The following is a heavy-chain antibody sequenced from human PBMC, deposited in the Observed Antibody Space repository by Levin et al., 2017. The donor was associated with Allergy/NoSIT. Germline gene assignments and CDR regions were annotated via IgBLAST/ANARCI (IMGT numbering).Heavy chain of an antibody. CDR1: GFTFSRYW. V-gene: IGHV3-7*04. CDR2: IKQDGSEK. CDR3: ARDGYDFLTSFDY. Sequence: GESLKISCAASGFTFSRYWMSWIRQAPGKGLEWVANIKQDGSEKYYVDSVKGRFTISRDNAKNSLYLHMNNLRAEDTALYYCARDGYDFLTSFDYWGQGTLVTVSS. J-gene: IGHJ4*02. D-gene: IGHD3-9*01.